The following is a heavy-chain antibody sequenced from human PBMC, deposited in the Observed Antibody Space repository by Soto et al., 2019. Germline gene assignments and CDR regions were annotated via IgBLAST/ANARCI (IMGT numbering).Heavy chain of an antibody. CDR2: IIPIFGTA. CDR3: ARVSLGQLELHSYYYYGMDV. CDR1: GYTFTSYA. J-gene: IGHJ6*02. Sequence: ASVKVSCKASGYTFTSYAISWVRQAPGQGLEWMGGIIPIFGTANYAQKFQGRVTITADKSTSTAYMELSSLRSEDTAVYYCARVSLGQLELHSYYYYGMDVWGQGTTVTVSS. D-gene: IGHD1-7*01. V-gene: IGHV1-69*06.